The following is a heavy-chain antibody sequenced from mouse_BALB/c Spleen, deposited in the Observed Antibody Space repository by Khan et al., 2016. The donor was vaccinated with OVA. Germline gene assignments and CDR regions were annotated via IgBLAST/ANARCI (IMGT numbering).Heavy chain of an antibody. Sequence: QVQLQQSGAELVRPGVSVKISCKGSGYTFTDYAMYWVKQSHAKSLEWIGVISTYYGDASYNQKFKGKATMTVDKSSSTAYMELARLTSEDSAIYYCAREGNDGYPYFDCWGQGTTLTVSS. V-gene: IGHV1S137*01. CDR1: GYTFTDYA. D-gene: IGHD2-3*01. CDR2: ISTYYGDA. J-gene: IGHJ2*01. CDR3: AREGNDGYPYFDC.